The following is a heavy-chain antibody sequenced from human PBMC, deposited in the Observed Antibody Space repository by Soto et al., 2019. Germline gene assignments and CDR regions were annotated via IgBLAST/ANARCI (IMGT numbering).Heavy chain of an antibody. Sequence: EVQLVESGGGLVQPGGSLRLSCAASGFTFSSYSMNWVRQAPGKGLEWVSYISSSSSTIYYADSVKGRFTISRDNAKNSLYLQMNSLRDEDTAVYYCARDDSELTGGKLRYFDWLVRHYGMDVWGQGTTVTVSS. J-gene: IGHJ6*02. CDR1: GFTFSSYS. D-gene: IGHD3-9*01. CDR3: ARDDSELTGGKLRYFDWLVRHYGMDV. CDR2: ISSSSSTI. V-gene: IGHV3-48*02.